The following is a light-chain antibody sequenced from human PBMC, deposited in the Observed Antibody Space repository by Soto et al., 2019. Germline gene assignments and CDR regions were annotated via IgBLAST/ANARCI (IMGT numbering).Light chain of an antibody. Sequence: EIVLTQSPATLSLSPGERATLSCRAIQSVSSYLAWYQQKPGQAPRLLFSEASNRATGIPDRFSGSGSGTDFTLTISSLEPEDFAVYYCQQSSNWPPEITFGQGTRLEIK. J-gene: IGKJ5*01. CDR2: EAS. V-gene: IGKV3-11*01. CDR3: QQSSNWPPEIT. CDR1: QSVSSY.